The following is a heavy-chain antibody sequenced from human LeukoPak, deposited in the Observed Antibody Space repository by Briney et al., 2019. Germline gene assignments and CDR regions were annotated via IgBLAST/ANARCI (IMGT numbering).Heavy chain of an antibody. CDR1: GVSFNDYY. D-gene: IGHD4-17*01. J-gene: IGHJ4*02. Sequence: PSETLSLTCAVSGVSFNDYYWSWVRQTPGKGLEWIGEINHSGYTNDSPSLKNRVTLSIDTSRKQFSLNVRSVTVADTGIYYCTRVTTGHDYWGQGTLVTVSS. CDR3: TRVTTGHDY. V-gene: IGHV4-34*01. CDR2: INHSGYT.